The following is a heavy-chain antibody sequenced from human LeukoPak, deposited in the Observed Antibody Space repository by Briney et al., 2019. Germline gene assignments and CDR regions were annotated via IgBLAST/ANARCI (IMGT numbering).Heavy chain of an antibody. Sequence: PGRSLRLSCAASGFTFSSYVMHWVRQAPGEGLEWVAIISYDGSNEYYADSVKGRFTISRDNSKNTLYLQMNSLRAADTAVYYCARDKDTSYLSSFDYWGQGTLVTVSS. D-gene: IGHD2-2*01. CDR3: ARDKDTSYLSSFDY. CDR1: GFTFSSYV. V-gene: IGHV3-30*04. CDR2: ISYDGSNE. J-gene: IGHJ4*02.